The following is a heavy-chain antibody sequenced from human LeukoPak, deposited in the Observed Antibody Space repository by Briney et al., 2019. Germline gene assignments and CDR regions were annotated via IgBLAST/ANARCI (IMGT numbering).Heavy chain of an antibody. CDR1: GGSISSYS. CDR3: ARHGGESIVAMILHAFDI. J-gene: IGHJ3*02. D-gene: IGHD5-12*01. CDR2: IYYSGST. V-gene: IGHV4-59*08. Sequence: KPSETLSLTCTVSGGSISSYSWSWIRQPPGKGLEWIGSIYYSGSTNYNPSLKSRVTMSVDTSKNQFSLKLSSVTAADTAVYYYARHGGESIVAMILHAFDIWGQGTMVTVSS.